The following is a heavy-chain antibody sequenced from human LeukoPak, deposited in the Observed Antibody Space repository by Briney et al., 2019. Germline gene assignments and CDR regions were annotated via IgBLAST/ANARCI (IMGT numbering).Heavy chain of an antibody. V-gene: IGHV4-30-4*01. Sequence: PSQTLSLTCTVSGGSISIIDYYWTWIRQPPGKGLEWIGYIYHNGNTNYNPSLKSRITISVDTSKNESSLKLSSVTAADTAVYYCARGWVAAYFDYWGQGTLVTVSS. CDR3: ARGWVAAYFDY. CDR2: IYHNGNT. CDR1: GGSISIIDYY. D-gene: IGHD6-13*01. J-gene: IGHJ4*02.